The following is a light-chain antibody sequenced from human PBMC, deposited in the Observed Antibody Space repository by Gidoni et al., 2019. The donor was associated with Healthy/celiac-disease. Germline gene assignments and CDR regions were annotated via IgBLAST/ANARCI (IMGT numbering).Light chain of an antibody. CDR2: DA. V-gene: IGKV1-39*01. CDR1: QSISSY. CDR3: QQSYSTPWT. Sequence: DIQMTQSPSSLSASVGDRVTITCRASQSISSYLNWYQQKPGKAPKLLIYDASRFSGSGSGTDFTLTISRLQPEDFATYYCQQSYSTPWTFGQGTKVEIK. J-gene: IGKJ1*01.